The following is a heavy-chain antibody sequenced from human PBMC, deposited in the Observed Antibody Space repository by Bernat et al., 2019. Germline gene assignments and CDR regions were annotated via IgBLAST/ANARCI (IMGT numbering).Heavy chain of an antibody. D-gene: IGHD3-22*01. CDR2: INWNGGST. CDR1: GFTFDDYG. CDR3: ARASPYYYDSSGYYGVLGYYSYGMDV. Sequence: EVQLVESGGGVVRPGGSLRLSCAASGFTFDDYGMSWVRQAPGKGLEWVSGINWNGGSTGYADSVKGRFTISRDNAKNSLYLQMNSLRAEDTALYYCARASPYYYDSSGYYGVLGYYSYGMDVWGQGTTVTVSS. J-gene: IGHJ6*02. V-gene: IGHV3-20*04.